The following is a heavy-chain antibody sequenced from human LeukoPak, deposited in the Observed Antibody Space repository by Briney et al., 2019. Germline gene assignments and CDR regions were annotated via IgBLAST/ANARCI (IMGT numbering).Heavy chain of an antibody. J-gene: IGHJ4*02. CDR1: GYSISSGYY. D-gene: IGHD2-2*01. CDR3: ARVRGYCSSTICYRYYFDY. Sequence: SETLSLTCTVSGYSISSGYYWGWIRQPPGKGLEWIGTIYHSGSTYYNPSLKSRVTISVDTSKNQFTLKLTSVTAADTAVYYCARVRGYCSSTICYRYYFDYWGQGTLVTVSS. CDR2: IYHSGST. V-gene: IGHV4-38-2*02.